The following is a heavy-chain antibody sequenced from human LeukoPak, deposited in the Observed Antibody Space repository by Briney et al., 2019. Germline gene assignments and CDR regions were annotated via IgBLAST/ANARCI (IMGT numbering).Heavy chain of an antibody. CDR1: GGSISSYY. CDR3: ARDGIAAAGTYY. D-gene: IGHD6-13*01. CDR2: IYTTGST. V-gene: IGHV4-4*07. Sequence: SETLSLTCTVSGGSISSYYWTWLRQAAGKGLEWIGRIYTTGSTNYNPSLNSRVTMSVDTSKNQFSLKLSSVTAADTAVYYCARDGIAAAGTYYWGQGTLVTVSS. J-gene: IGHJ4*02.